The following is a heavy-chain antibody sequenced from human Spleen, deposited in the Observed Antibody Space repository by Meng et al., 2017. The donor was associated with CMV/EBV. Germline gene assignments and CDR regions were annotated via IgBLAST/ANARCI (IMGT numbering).Heavy chain of an antibody. CDR3: ARRRSICGFDH. CDR2: ISANKSTT. D-gene: IGHD6-6*01. CDR1: GYTFSSYG. J-gene: IGHJ4*02. V-gene: IGHV1-18*01. Sequence: VQLQESGAGVMKPSASLNVTCKVSGYTFSSYGSSWVRQAPGQGLEWMGWISANKSTTNYPSQLHGRVMMVTTTTTQSAHKLRRSPGADDAAVYCGARRRSICGFDHWGQGTLVTVSS.